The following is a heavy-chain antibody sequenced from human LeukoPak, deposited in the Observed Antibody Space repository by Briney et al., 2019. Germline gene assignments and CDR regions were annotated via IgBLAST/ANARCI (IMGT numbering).Heavy chain of an antibody. CDR3: ARMKFVGGFDY. V-gene: IGHV4-34*01. J-gene: IGHJ4*02. Sequence: ETLSLTCAVYGGSFSGYYWSWIRQPPGKGLEWIGEINHSGSTNYNPSLKSRVTISVDTSKNQFSLKLSSVTAADTAVYYCARMKFVGGFDYWGQGTLVTVSS. CDR2: INHSGST. D-gene: IGHD3-16*01. CDR1: GGSFSGYY.